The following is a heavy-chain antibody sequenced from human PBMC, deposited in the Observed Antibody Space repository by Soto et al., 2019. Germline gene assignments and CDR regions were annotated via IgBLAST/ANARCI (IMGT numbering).Heavy chain of an antibody. CDR2: ISGSGGST. CDR3: AKVLTAMITLRAFDI. V-gene: IGHV3-23*01. J-gene: IGHJ3*02. D-gene: IGHD5-18*01. CDR1: GVTVTDSY. Sequence: GGSLRLSCAASGVTVTDSYMNWFRQAPGKGLEWVSAISGSGGSTYYADSVKGRFTISRDNSKNTLYLQMNSLRAEDTAVYYFAKVLTAMITLRAFDIWGQGTMVTVSS.